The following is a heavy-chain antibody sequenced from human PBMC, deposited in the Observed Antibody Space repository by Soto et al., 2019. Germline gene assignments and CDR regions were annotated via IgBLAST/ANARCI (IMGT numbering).Heavy chain of an antibody. J-gene: IGHJ4*02. CDR1: GFTFSSYW. CDR3: ARARHVWGSYRSARMYYFDY. CDR2: IKQDGSEK. Sequence: GGSLRLSCAASGFTFSSYWMSWVRQAPGKGLEWVANIKQDGSEKYYVDSVKGRFTISRDNAKNSLYLQMNSLRAEDTAVYYCARARHVWGSYRSARMYYFDYWGQGTLVTVSS. D-gene: IGHD3-16*02. V-gene: IGHV3-7*01.